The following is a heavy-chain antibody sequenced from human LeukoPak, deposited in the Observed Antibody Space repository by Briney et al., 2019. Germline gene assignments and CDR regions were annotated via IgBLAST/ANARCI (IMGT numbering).Heavy chain of an antibody. CDR1: GGSFSGYY. D-gene: IGHD2-2*01. CDR2: INHSGST. V-gene: IGHV4-34*01. Sequence: PSETLSLTCAVYGGSFSGYYWSWIRQPPGKGLEWIGEINHSGSTNYNPSLKSRVTISVDTSKNQFSLKLSSVTAADTAVYCCARNRVVPAAAPQSYYYYGMDVWGQGTTVTVSS. CDR3: ARNRVVPAAAPQSYYYYGMDV. J-gene: IGHJ6*02.